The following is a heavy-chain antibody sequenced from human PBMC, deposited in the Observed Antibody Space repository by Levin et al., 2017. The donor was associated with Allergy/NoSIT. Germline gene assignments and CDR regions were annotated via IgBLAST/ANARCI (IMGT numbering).Heavy chain of an antibody. Sequence: GESLKISCAASGFTFSSYGMHWVRQAPGKGLEWVAVISYDGSNKYYADSVKGRFTISRDNSKNTLYLQMNSLRAEDTAVYYCAKTLRHNYYYYYGMDVWGQGTTVTVSS. D-gene: IGHD4-17*01. CDR3: AKTLRHNYYYYYGMDV. V-gene: IGHV3-30*18. CDR2: ISYDGSNK. CDR1: GFTFSSYG. J-gene: IGHJ6*02.